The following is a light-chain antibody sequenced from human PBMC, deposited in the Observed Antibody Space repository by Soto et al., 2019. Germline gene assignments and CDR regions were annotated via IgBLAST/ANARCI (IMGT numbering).Light chain of an antibody. Sequence: QSVLTQPPSVSAAPGHWVTISCSGSSSNIGNNYVSWYQQLPGTAPKLLIYDNNQRPLGIPGRFSGSTSGTSATLGITGLQTGDEADYYCATWDSSLSAVVFGGGTKLTVL. J-gene: IGLJ2*01. CDR3: ATWDSSLSAVV. CDR2: DNN. V-gene: IGLV1-51*01. CDR1: SSNIGNNY.